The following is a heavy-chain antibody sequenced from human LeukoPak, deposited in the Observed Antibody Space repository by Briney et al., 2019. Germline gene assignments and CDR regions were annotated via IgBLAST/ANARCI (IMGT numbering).Heavy chain of an antibody. CDR2: IYSDGKT. CDR1: GFTFSSYS. Sequence: GGSLRLSCAASGFTFSSYSMNWVRQGPGKGLEWVAIIYSDGKTYYADSVRGRFTISRDNSENTLSLQMNSLRAEDTAVYHCARRSSTLYEGCWGRGTLVIVSS. V-gene: IGHV3-53*01. CDR3: ARRSSTLYEGC. J-gene: IGHJ4*02. D-gene: IGHD6-13*01.